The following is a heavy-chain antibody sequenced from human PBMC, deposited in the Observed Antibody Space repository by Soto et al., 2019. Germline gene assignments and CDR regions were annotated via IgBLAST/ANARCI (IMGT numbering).Heavy chain of an antibody. D-gene: IGHD4-4*01. CDR1: GGTFSNYA. Sequence: QVQLVQSGAEVKQPGSSVKVSCKASGGTFSNYAIIWVRQAPGQGLEWMGGIIPIFVTPNYAQKFKGRVTITADESTNTAYMELSSLRSEDTAVYYCARGRADYNNAYLGRGMDVWGQGTTVTVSS. CDR3: ARGRADYNNAYLGRGMDV. J-gene: IGHJ6*02. V-gene: IGHV1-69*12. CDR2: IIPIFVTP.